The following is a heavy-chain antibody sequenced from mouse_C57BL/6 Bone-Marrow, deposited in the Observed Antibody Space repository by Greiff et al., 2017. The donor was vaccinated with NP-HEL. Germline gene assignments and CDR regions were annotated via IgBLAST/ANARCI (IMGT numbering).Heavy chain of an antibody. Sequence: VQLQQSGPGLAKPSQTLSLTCSVTGYSITSDYWNWIRKFPGHKLEYMGYISYSGSTYYNPSLKSRISITRDTSKNQYYLQLNSVTTEDTATYYCARGGITTGVAKGYAMDYWGQGTSVTVSS. V-gene: IGHV3-8*01. CDR1: GYSITSDY. J-gene: IGHJ4*01. CDR2: ISYSGST. D-gene: IGHD1-1*01. CDR3: ARGGITTGVAKGYAMDY.